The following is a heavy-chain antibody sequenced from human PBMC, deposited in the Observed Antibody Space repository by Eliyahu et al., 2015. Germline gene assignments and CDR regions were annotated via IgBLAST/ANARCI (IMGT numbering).Heavy chain of an antibody. J-gene: IGHJ3*02. CDR1: GFSLSXSXXG. CDR2: IXWDDDK. Sequence: QITLKESGPTLVKPTQTLTLTCTFSGFSLSXSXXGVGWIRQPPGKALEWLAXIXWDDDKRYSPSLKSRLTITKDTSKNQVVLTMTNMDPVDTATYYCAHRLSMATEVATIYDAFDIWGQGTMVTVSS. CDR3: AHRLSMATEVATIYDAFDI. V-gene: IGHV2-5*02. D-gene: IGHD5-12*01.